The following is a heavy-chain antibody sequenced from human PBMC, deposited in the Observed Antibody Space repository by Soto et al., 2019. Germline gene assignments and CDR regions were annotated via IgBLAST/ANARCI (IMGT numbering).Heavy chain of an antibody. Sequence: QVQLLQSGAEVKKPGASVKVSCKASGYMFNTYGITWVRQAPGQGLEWMGWISVHNGNIDYAQKFEGRATMTIDTSTSTDSMELKSLTSDDTAVYYCARTYGSGDYFLPFEYWGQGTPVSVSS. J-gene: IGHJ4*02. CDR3: ARTYGSGDYFLPFEY. CDR2: ISVHNGNI. D-gene: IGHD3-10*01. CDR1: GYMFNTYG. V-gene: IGHV1-18*01.